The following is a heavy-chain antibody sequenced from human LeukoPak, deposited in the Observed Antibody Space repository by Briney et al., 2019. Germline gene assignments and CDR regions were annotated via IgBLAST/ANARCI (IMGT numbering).Heavy chain of an antibody. V-gene: IGHV4-59*08. J-gene: IGHJ6*03. CDR1: GGSISSYY. CDR2: IYYSGRT. D-gene: IGHD4-11*01. Sequence: SETLSLTCTVSGGSISSYYWSWIRQPPGKGLEWIGYIYYSGRTNYNPSLKSRVTISVDTSKNQFSLKLSSVTAADTAVYYCARHPDYSNYESPYYYYYYYMDVWGKGTTVTVSS. CDR3: ARHPDYSNYESPYYYYYYYMDV.